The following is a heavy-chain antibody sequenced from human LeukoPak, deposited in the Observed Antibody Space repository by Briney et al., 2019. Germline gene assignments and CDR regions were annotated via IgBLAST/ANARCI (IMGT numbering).Heavy chain of an antibody. J-gene: IGHJ5*02. CDR3: SRDRSRGYSFT. V-gene: IGHV3-53*01. D-gene: IGHD5-12*01. CDR1: GVTVSTNY. Sequence: QPGGSLTLSCAVSGVTVSTNYMGWVRQAPGKGLEWASVIYADGGGGGTYYADSVKGRFTISRDNSRNTLYLQMSNLRADDTAMYYCSRDRSRGYSFTWGQGTLVTVS. CDR2: IYADGGGGGT.